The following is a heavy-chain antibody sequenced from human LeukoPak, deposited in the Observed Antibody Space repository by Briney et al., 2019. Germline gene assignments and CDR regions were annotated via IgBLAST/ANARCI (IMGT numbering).Heavy chain of an antibody. D-gene: IGHD4-23*01. CDR2: MNPNSGNT. J-gene: IGHJ3*02. V-gene: IGHV1-8*03. Sequence: ASVKVSCKASGGTFSSYAISWVRQAPGQGLEWMGWMNPNSGNTGYAQKFQGRVTITRNNSISTVYMELSLRSEDTAVYYCARRLGLRWDLQAFDIWGQGTMVTVPS. CDR1: GGTFSSYA. CDR3: ARRLGLRWDLQAFDI.